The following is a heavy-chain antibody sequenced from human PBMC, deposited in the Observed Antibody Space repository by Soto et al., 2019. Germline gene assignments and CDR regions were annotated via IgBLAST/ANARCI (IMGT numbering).Heavy chain of an antibody. CDR1: GFTFSSYW. Sequence: GGSLRLSCAVSGFTFSSYWMSWVRQAPGRGLEWVATIAHDGSEKFYVDPVKGRFTISRDNTKNSLYLQMNSLRAEDTTVYYCARESNAHFDYWGQGTMVTVSS. CDR3: ARESNAHFDY. CDR2: IAHDGSEK. V-gene: IGHV3-7*01. D-gene: IGHD7-27*01. J-gene: IGHJ4*02.